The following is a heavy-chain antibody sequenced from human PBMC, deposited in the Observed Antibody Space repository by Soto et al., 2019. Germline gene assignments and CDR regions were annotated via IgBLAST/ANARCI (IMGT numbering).Heavy chain of an antibody. CDR1: GYTFTSYG. V-gene: IGHV1-18*01. CDR2: ISAYNGNT. D-gene: IGHD3-10*01. J-gene: IGHJ5*02. Sequence: ASVKVSCKASGYTFTSYGISWVRQAPGQGLEWMGWISAYNGNTNYAQKLQGRVTMTTDTSTSTAYMELRSLRSDDTAVYYCARVDTMVRGVILSDWFDPWGQGTLVTVSS. CDR3: ARVDTMVRGVILSDWFDP.